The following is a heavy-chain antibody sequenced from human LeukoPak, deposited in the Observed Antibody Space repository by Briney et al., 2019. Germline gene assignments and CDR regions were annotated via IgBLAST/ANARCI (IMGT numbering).Heavy chain of an antibody. D-gene: IGHD3-10*01. CDR2: IHYSGIT. CDR3: ARHDTRGGAYDI. J-gene: IGHJ3*02. V-gene: IGHV4-59*08. Sequence: SETLSLTCTVSGASISSYYWSWIRQPPGKGLEYIGYIHYSGITNYNPSLKSRVTISVDTSKNQFSLRMSSVTAADTAVYYCARHDTRGGAYDIWGQGTMVTVSS. CDR1: GASISSYY.